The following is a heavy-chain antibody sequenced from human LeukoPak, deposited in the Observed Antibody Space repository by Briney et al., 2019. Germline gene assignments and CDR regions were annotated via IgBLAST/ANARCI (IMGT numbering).Heavy chain of an antibody. D-gene: IGHD4-17*01. CDR2: ISDSGDGT. Sequence: GGSLRLSCAASGFTFRTYAMSWVRQAPGKGLEWVSGISDSGDGTYYAESVKGRFTVSRDNSKNTLYLQMNSLRAEDTALYYCARGRGGDYVPSRFDYWGQGTLVTVSS. CDR3: ARGRGGDYVPSRFDY. CDR1: GFTFRTYA. J-gene: IGHJ4*02. V-gene: IGHV3-23*01.